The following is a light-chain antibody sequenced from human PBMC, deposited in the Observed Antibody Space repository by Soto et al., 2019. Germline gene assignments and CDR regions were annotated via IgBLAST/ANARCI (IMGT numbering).Light chain of an antibody. CDR1: QGIGSY. CDR2: AAS. V-gene: IGKV1-9*01. Sequence: IQLTQSPSSLSASVGDRVTITCRASQGIGSYLAWYQQKPGEAPKLLIFAASTLQSGVPSRFSGSGSGTDFTLTISSLQAEDYYCQQLSTYPSTFGGGTKVDIK. J-gene: IGKJ4*01. CDR3: QQLSTYPST.